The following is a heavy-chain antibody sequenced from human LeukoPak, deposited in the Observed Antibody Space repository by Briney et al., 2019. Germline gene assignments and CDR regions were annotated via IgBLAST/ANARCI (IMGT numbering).Heavy chain of an antibody. Sequence: PGGSLRLSCAATGFTFSIYGMYWVRQAPGRGLEWAAVVSFDGNTTFYSDSVKGRFAISRDNSKNTLYLEMSSLRPEDTAVYYCARFRAATTRFDYWGQGTLVTVSS. CDR1: GFTFSIYG. D-gene: IGHD1/OR15-1a*01. CDR2: VSFDGNTT. CDR3: ARFRAATTRFDY. V-gene: IGHV3-30*03. J-gene: IGHJ4*02.